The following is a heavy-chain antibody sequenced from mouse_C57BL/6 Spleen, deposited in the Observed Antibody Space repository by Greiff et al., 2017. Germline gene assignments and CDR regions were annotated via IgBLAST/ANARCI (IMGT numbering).Heavy chain of an antibody. CDR1: GYTFTNYW. CDR2: IYPGGGYT. V-gene: IGHV1-63*01. J-gene: IGHJ1*03. Sequence: QVQLQQSGAELVRPGTSVKMSCKASGYTFTNYWIGWAKQRPGHGLEWIGDIYPGGGYTNYNEKFKGKATLTADKSSSTAYMQFSSLTSEDSAIYYCARHGRYGSSYEWYFDVWGTGTTVTVSS. D-gene: IGHD1-1*01. CDR3: ARHGRYGSSYEWYFDV.